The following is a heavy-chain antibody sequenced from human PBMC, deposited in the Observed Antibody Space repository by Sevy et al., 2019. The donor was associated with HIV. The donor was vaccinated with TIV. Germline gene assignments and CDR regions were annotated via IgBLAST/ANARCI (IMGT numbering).Heavy chain of an antibody. CDR2: MYSGGST. CDR3: AREDIVLGEGNYYGMDV. CDR1: GFPVSSNY. V-gene: IGHV3-53*01. D-gene: IGHD2-15*01. J-gene: IGHJ6*02. Sequence: GGSLRLSCAASGFPVSSNYMSWVRQAPGKGLEWVSVMYSGGSTYYADSVKGRFTTSRDNSQNTVYLQMNSLRAEDTAVYYCAREDIVLGEGNYYGMDVWGQGTTVTVSS.